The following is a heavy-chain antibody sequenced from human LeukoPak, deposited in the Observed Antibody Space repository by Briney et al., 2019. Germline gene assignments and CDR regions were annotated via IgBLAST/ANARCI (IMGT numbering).Heavy chain of an antibody. J-gene: IGHJ4*01. V-gene: IGHV1-69*05. CDR3: AYSKYDWNYPLQYYFDY. Sequence: ASVKVSFKASGGTFSSCTISWVRQAPGQGLEWMGGIIPLFRTANYAPDFQGRVKITMDDSTSTAYMELSSLSSEDTAVYFCAYSKYDWNYPLQYYFDYWGQGTLVTVSS. D-gene: IGHD1-7*01. CDR2: IIPLFRTA. CDR1: GGTFSSCT.